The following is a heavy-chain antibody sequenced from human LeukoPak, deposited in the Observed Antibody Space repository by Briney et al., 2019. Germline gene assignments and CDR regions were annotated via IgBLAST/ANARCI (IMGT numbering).Heavy chain of an antibody. CDR1: GYTLTELS. Sequence: ASVKVSCKVSGYTLTELSMHWVRQAPGKGLEWMGSFDPEDGETIYAHKFQGRVTMTEDTSTDTAYMELSSLRSEDTAVYYCATADYSSGSYDYWGQGTLVTVSS. CDR2: FDPEDGET. V-gene: IGHV1-24*01. D-gene: IGHD3-10*01. J-gene: IGHJ4*02. CDR3: ATADYSSGSYDY.